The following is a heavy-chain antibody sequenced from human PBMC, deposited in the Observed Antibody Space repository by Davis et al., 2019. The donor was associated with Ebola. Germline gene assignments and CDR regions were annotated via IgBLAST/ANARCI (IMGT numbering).Heavy chain of an antibody. CDR3: TRREHNWNYFDY. CDR1: GYTFTSYD. Sequence: ASVKVSCKASGYTFTSYDINWVRQAPGQGLEWMGWMNPNSGNTGYAQKFQGRVSMSRNTSISTAYMELSSLRSEDTAVYYCTRREHNWNYFDYWGQGTLVTVSS. D-gene: IGHD1-20*01. V-gene: IGHV1-8*01. J-gene: IGHJ4*02. CDR2: MNPNSGNT.